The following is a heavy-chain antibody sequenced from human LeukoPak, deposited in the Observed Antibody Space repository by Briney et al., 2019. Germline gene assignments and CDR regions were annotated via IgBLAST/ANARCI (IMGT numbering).Heavy chain of an antibody. V-gene: IGHV3-30*03. Sequence: GGSLRLSCAASGFTFSSYGMHWVRQAPGKGLEWVAVISYDGSNKYYADSVKGRFTISRDNSKNTLYLQMNSLRPEDTAVYYCARDRTGDSVCDYWGQGTLVTVSS. CDR1: GFTFSSYG. D-gene: IGHD4-17*01. J-gene: IGHJ4*02. CDR2: ISYDGSNK. CDR3: ARDRTGDSVCDY.